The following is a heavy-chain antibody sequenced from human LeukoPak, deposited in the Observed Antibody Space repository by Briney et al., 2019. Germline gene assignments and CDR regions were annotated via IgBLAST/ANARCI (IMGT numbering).Heavy chain of an antibody. Sequence: ASVKVSCKASGYTFTGYYMHWVRQAPGQGLEWTGWINPNSGGTNYAQKFQGRVTMTRDTSISTAYMELSRLRSDDTAVYYCARDTPDFYYDYVWGSYRFDYWGQGTLVTVSS. D-gene: IGHD3-16*02. CDR1: GYTFTGYY. V-gene: IGHV1-2*02. CDR3: ARDTPDFYYDYVWGSYRFDY. J-gene: IGHJ4*02. CDR2: INPNSGGT.